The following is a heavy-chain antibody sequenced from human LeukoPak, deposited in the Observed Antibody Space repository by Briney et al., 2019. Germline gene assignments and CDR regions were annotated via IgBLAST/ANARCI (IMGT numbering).Heavy chain of an antibody. V-gene: IGHV1-58*02. D-gene: IGHD6-6*01. CDR2: IVVGSGNK. CDR1: VFTFTSSA. Sequence: SVKVSCMPSVFTFTSSAMQWVRQARGQRHEWIGWIVVGSGNKNYAQTFQERVTITRDMSTSTAYMELSSLRSEDTAVYYCAAALNEYSSSSTRYDYWGQGTLVTVSS. J-gene: IGHJ4*02. CDR3: AAALNEYSSSSTRYDY.